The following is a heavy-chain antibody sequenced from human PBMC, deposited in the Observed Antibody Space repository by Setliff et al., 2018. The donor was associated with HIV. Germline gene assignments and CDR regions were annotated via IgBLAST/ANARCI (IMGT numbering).Heavy chain of an antibody. V-gene: IGHV4-30-4*02. CDR2: IYYSGST. CDR3: ARAPYYDDRGLAVYYFDY. J-gene: IGHJ4*02. D-gene: IGHD3-22*01. Sequence: PSETLSLTCTVSGGSINSGASYWSWIRQHPVKGLEWIGYIYYSGSTYYNPSLKSRVTITVDTSKNLFSLKLSSVTAADTAVYYCARAPYYDDRGLAVYYFDYWGQGTLVTVSS. CDR1: GGSINSGASY.